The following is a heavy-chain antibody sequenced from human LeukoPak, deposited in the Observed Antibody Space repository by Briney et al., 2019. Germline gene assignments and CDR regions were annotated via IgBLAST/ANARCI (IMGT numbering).Heavy chain of an antibody. CDR1: GFSLSGYW. J-gene: IGHJ4*02. Sequence: GSLRLSCAASGFSLSGYWMTWVRQAPGKGLEWVARLHADGVEQNYVDSMTGRFTMSRDNAKNSLDLQMNSLRVEDTAVYYCARGGYSFDYLGQGALVAVSS. V-gene: IGHV3-7*01. CDR3: ARGGYSFDY. CDR2: LHADGVEQ. D-gene: IGHD5-18*01.